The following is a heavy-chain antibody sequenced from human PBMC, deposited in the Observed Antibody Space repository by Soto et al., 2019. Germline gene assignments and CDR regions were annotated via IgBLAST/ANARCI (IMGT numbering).Heavy chain of an antibody. CDR2: IYPGDSDT. CDR1: GYSFTSYW. J-gene: IGHJ4*02. Sequence: GESLKISCKGSGYSFTSYWIGWVRQMPGKGLEWMGIIYPGDSDTRYSPSFQGQVTISADKSISTAYLQWSSLKASDTAMYYCARPGAYYDSNGYADYWGQGTLVTVSS. CDR3: ARPGAYYDSNGYADY. D-gene: IGHD3-22*01. V-gene: IGHV5-51*01.